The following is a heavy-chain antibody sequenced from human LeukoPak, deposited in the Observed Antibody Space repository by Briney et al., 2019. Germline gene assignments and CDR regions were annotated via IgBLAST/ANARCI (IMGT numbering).Heavy chain of an antibody. V-gene: IGHV4-61*02. Sequence: SSQTLSLTCTVSGGSISSGSYYWSWIRQPAGKGLEWIGRIYTSGSTNYNPSLKSRVTISVDTSKSQFSLKLTSVTAADTAVYYCASYKDSSGYRLSDYDYFDYWGQGTLVTVSS. D-gene: IGHD3-22*01. CDR3: ASYKDSSGYRLSDYDYFDY. CDR1: GGSISSGSYY. J-gene: IGHJ4*02. CDR2: IYTSGST.